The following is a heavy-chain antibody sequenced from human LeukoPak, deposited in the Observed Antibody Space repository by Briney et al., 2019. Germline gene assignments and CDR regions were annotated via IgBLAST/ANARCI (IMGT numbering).Heavy chain of an antibody. D-gene: IGHD6-6*01. CDR3: ARYSSSSGDVFDI. V-gene: IGHV1-18*04. CDR1: GYTFTGYY. CDR2: ISAYNGNT. J-gene: IGHJ3*02. Sequence: GASVKVSCKASGYTFTGYYMHWVRQAPGQGLEWMGWISAYNGNTNYAQKLQGRVTMTTDTSTSTAYMELRSLRSDDTAVYYCARYSSSSGDVFDIWGQGTMVTVSS.